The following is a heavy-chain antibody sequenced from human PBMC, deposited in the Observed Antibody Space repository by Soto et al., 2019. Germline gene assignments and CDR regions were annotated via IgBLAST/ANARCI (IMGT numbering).Heavy chain of an antibody. CDR2: IYYSGST. V-gene: IGHV4-31*03. D-gene: IGHD4-4*01. J-gene: IGHJ6*03. CDR1: GGSISSGGYY. Sequence: SETLSLTCTVSGGSISSGGYYWSWIRQHPGKGLEWIGYIYYSGSTYYNPSLKSRVTISVDTSKNQFSLKLSSVTAADTAVYYCARDYRTTVTYYYYMDVWGKRTKVTVS. CDR3: ARDYRTTVTYYYYMDV.